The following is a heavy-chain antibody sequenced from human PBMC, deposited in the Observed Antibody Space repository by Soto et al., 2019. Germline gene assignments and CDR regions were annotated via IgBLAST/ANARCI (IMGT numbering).Heavy chain of an antibody. CDR3: AKGEVRGIIPSYFDY. D-gene: IGHD3-10*01. CDR2: ISNDGSNE. V-gene: IGHV3-30*18. CDR1: GFTFRWFG. J-gene: IGHJ4*02. Sequence: QVQLVESGGGVVQPGRSLRLSCAGSGFTFRWFGMNWVRQAPGKGLEWVARISNDGSNEYYVDCVKGRFTISRDNSKNTLYLQMDSLRAEDTAVYYCAKGEVRGIIPSYFDYWGLGTLVTVSS.